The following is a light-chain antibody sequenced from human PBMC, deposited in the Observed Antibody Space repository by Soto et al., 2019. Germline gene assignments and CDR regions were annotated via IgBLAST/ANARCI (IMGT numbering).Light chain of an antibody. J-gene: IGKJ4*01. V-gene: IGKV1-39*01. CDR2: AAS. CDR1: QSISSY. CDR3: QQSDSTPIHS. Sequence: PIIDTTSSWSSCVVDKVTIICRPTQSISSYLNWYQQKPGKAPKLLIYAASSLQSGVQSRFSGSGSGTDFTLTISRLQPEDFAIYYCQQSDSTPIHSFGERSRAEIK.